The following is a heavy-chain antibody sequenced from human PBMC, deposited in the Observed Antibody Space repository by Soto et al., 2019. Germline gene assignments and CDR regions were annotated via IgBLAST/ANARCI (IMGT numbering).Heavy chain of an antibody. D-gene: IGHD2-21*02. CDR2: ISYDGSSK. V-gene: IGHV3-30*18. CDR1: GFTFSSYG. Sequence: GGSLRLSCAASGFTFSSYGMHWVRQAPGKGLEWVAVISYDGSSKYYADSVKGRFTISRDNSKNTLYLQMNSLRAEDTAVYYCAKDLAYCGGDCYPAYYYYGMDVWGQGTTVTVSS. J-gene: IGHJ6*02. CDR3: AKDLAYCGGDCYPAYYYYGMDV.